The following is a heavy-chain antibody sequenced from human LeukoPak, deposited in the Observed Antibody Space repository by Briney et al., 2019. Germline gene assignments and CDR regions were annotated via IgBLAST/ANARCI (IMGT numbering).Heavy chain of an antibody. CDR3: ARGSEWFGKFDF. J-gene: IGHJ4*02. Sequence: SETLSLTCTVSGVSVSTYYWSWIRQSPGRGLEWIGYIFSDGTTNYNPSLKSRVTISIDTSKNQFSLKLSSVTAADAAVYYCARGSEWFGKFDFWGLGTLVTVS. CDR2: IFSDGTT. CDR1: GVSVSTYY. D-gene: IGHD3-10*01. V-gene: IGHV4-59*02.